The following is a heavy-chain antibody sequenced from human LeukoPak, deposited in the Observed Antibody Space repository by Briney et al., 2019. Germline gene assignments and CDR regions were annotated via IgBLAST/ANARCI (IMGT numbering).Heavy chain of an antibody. Sequence: SVKVSCKASGYTFTNNGISWMRQAPGQGLEWMGWISAYNDNTNNAQKFQGRVTMTTDTSTSTAYMELRSLRSDDTAVYYCARDMGYCSGGSCPHNAFDIWGQGTMVTVS. CDR3: ARDMGYCSGGSCPHNAFDI. J-gene: IGHJ3*02. D-gene: IGHD2-15*01. V-gene: IGHV1-18*01. CDR2: ISAYNDNT. CDR1: GYTFTNNG.